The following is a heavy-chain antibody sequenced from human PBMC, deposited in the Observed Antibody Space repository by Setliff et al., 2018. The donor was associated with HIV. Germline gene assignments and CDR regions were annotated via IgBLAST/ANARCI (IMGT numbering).Heavy chain of an antibody. CDR3: AREVGHRSGYYRDSFDY. D-gene: IGHD6-19*01. CDR2: AFYSDNT. CDR1: GGSISSGTYY. V-gene: IGHV4-39*07. Sequence: SETLSLTCIVSGGSISSGTYYWGWIRQPPGKGLEYIGSAFYSDNTYYKPSLKNRVTISVDTSKNQFSLKLTSVTAADTAVYYCAREVGHRSGYYRDSFDYWGQGTLVTVSS. J-gene: IGHJ4*02.